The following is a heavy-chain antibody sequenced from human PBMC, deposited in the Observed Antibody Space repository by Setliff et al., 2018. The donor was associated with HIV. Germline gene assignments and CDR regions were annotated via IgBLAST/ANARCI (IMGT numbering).Heavy chain of an antibody. V-gene: IGHV1-24*01. CDR1: GYTLTEVS. J-gene: IGHJ4*02. CDR2: FDPQDGET. D-gene: IGHD3-16*01. CDR3: ATVSYYHDRGAYLGVFDN. Sequence: ASVKVSCKVSGYTLTEVSMHWVRQAPKKGLEWMGYFDPQDGETVHAQKFQGRVTLTEGTSTDTAYMDLSNLGSDDSAVYFCATVSYYHDRGAYLGVFDNWGPGTLVTVSS.